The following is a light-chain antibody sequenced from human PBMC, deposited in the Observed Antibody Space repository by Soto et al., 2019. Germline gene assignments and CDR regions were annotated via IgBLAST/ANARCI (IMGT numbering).Light chain of an antibody. V-gene: IGKV3-15*01. Sequence: EIVMTQSPATLSVSPGERAPPSCRASQSVRNNLAWYQQNPGLAPRLLISAASTRATGVPARFSGSGSGTEFTLTISSLQSEDFAVYSCQQRSNWPPLTFGQGTRLRL. J-gene: IGKJ5*01. CDR3: QQRSNWPPLT. CDR2: AAS. CDR1: QSVRNN.